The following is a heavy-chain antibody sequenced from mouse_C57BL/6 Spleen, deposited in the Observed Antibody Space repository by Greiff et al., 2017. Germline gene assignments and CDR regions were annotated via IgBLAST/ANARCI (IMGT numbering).Heavy chain of an antibody. CDR1: GYTFTDYY. V-gene: IGHV1-26*01. CDR2: INPNNGGT. Sequence: EVQRVESGPELVKPGASVKISCKASGYTFTDYYMNWVKQSHGKSLEWIGDINPNNGGTSYNQKFKGKATLTVDKSSSTAYMELRSLTSEDSAVYYCAISLITTVVATLYWYFEVWGTGTTVTVSS. CDR3: AISLITTVVATLYWYFEV. D-gene: IGHD1-1*01. J-gene: IGHJ1*03.